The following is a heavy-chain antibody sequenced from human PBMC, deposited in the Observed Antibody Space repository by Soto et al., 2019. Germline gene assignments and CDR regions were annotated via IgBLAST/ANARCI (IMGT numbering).Heavy chain of an antibody. Sequence: GASVKVSCKASGGTFSSYTISWVRQAPGQGLEWMGRIIPILGIANYAQKFQGRVTITADKSTSTAYMELSSLRSEDTAVYYCARPRLGYSGYDLNYYYYYYMDVWGKGTTVTVSS. V-gene: IGHV1-69*02. D-gene: IGHD5-12*01. CDR3: ARPRLGYSGYDLNYYYYYYMDV. J-gene: IGHJ6*03. CDR1: GGTFSSYT. CDR2: IIPILGIA.